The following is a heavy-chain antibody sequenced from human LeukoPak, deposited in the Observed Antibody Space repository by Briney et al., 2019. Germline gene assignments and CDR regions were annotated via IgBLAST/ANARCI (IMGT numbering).Heavy chain of an antibody. V-gene: IGHV4-34*01. CDR1: GGSFSGYY. D-gene: IGHD2-2*01. CDR2: INHSGST. Sequence: SETLSLTCAVYGGSFSGYYWSWLRQPPGKGLEWIGEINHSGSTNYNPSLKSRVTISVDTSKNQFSLTLSSVTTADTAVYYCARRSQQGNLSWFFDYWGQGTLVTVSS. CDR3: ARRSQQGNLSWFFDY. J-gene: IGHJ4*02.